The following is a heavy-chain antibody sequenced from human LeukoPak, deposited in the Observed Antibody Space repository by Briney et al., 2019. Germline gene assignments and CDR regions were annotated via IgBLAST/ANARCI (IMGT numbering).Heavy chain of an antibody. D-gene: IGHD3-9*01. CDR3: AKDDRRAKDYDFLTGYYKRPYFFDY. Sequence: GGSLRLSCAASGFTFSSYEMNWVRQAPGKGLEWVSYISSSGSTIYYADSVKGRFTISRDNAKNSLYLQMNSLRAEDTAVYYCAKDDRRAKDYDFLTGYYKRPYFFDYWGQGTLVTVSS. CDR1: GFTFSSYE. J-gene: IGHJ4*02. CDR2: ISSSGSTI. V-gene: IGHV3-48*03.